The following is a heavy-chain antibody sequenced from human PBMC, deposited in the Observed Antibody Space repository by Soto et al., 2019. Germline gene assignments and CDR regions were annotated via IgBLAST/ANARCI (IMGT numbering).Heavy chain of an antibody. CDR1: GLTFNIFA. J-gene: IGHJ4*02. Sequence: EGSLRLSCVASGLTFNIFAFHWVRQAPGKGLEWLSVISYDGREIHYSESVKGRFTISRDSSTNTVYLEMNSLRYEDTAVYYCASDPLAVTGSFVDYWGQGTLVTVSS. CDR3: ASDPLAVTGSFVDY. V-gene: IGHV3-30-3*01. CDR2: ISYDGREI. D-gene: IGHD3-9*01.